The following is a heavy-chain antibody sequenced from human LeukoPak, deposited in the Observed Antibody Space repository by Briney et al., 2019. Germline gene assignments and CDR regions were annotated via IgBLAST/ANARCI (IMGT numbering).Heavy chain of an antibody. D-gene: IGHD2-15*01. V-gene: IGHV3-48*03. CDR2: ISSSGTTI. Sequence: GGSLRLSCAAPGFTFSSYEMNWVRQAPGEGLEWVSYISSSGTTIYYADSVKGRFTISRDNAKNSLYLQMNSLRAEDTAVYYCARVGVVVAATGNLWFDPWGQGTLVTVSS. J-gene: IGHJ5*02. CDR3: ARVGVVVAATGNLWFDP. CDR1: GFTFSSYE.